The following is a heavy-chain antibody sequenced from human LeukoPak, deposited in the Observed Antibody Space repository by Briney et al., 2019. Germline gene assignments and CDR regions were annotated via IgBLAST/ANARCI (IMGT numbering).Heavy chain of an antibody. J-gene: IGHJ4*02. CDR2: INPTGGST. D-gene: IGHD2-15*01. V-gene: IGHV1-46*01. CDR1: GYTFTGYS. CDR3: AREAASSDSYYFDY. Sequence: ASVKVSCKASGYTFTGYSMHWVRQAPGQGLEWMGIINPTGGSTSYAQKFQGRVTMTRDTSTSTAHMELSSLRSEDTAVYYCAREAASSDSYYFDYWGQGALVTVSS.